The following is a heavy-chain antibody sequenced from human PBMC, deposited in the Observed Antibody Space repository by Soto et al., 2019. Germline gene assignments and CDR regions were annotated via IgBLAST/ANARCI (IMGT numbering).Heavy chain of an antibody. CDR3: ARRRTSRDIDY. CDR1: GASINTYY. V-gene: IGHV4-59*12. Sequence: SETLSLTCNVSGASINTYYWSWIRQPPRKGLEWIGYIFHRGSTTYNPSLKSRVTISIDASKKHFSLRLNSVTAADTAVYYCARRRTSRDIDYWGQAIRVTVSS. CDR2: IFHRGST. D-gene: IGHD1-7*01. J-gene: IGHJ4*02.